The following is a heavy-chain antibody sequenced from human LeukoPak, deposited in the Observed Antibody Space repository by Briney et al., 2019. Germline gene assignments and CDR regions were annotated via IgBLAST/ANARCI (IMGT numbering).Heavy chain of an antibody. CDR1: GFTFSSYE. V-gene: IGHV3-48*03. CDR2: ISSSGSTI. Sequence: GGSLRLSCAASGFTFSSYEMNWVRQAPGKGLEWVSYISSSGSTIYYADSVKGRFTISRGNAKNSLYLQMNSLRAEDTAVYYCAELGITMIGGVWGKGTTVTISS. D-gene: IGHD3-10*02. J-gene: IGHJ6*04. CDR3: AELGITMIGGV.